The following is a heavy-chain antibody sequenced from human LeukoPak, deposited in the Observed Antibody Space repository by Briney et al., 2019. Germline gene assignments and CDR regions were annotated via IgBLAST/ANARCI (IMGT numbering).Heavy chain of an antibody. CDR2: IKEDGSEK. CDR1: GVTFSTYW. CDR3: ARQSSVTRSGLDS. D-gene: IGHD4-17*01. J-gene: IGHJ4*02. Sequence: GGSLRLSCAASGVTFSTYWMSWVRQAPGKGLEWVANIKEDGSEKYYVDSVKGRFTISRDNAKNSLYLQMNSLRPEDTAVYYCARQSSVTRSGLDSWGQGTLVTVSS. V-gene: IGHV3-7*01.